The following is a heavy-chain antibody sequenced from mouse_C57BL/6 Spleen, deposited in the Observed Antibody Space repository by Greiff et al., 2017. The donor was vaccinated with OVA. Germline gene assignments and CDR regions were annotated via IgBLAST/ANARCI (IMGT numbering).Heavy chain of an antibody. J-gene: IGHJ2*01. CDR2: ISSGGSYT. CDR3: ARPDPNSFDY. Sequence: EVKLVESGGDLVKPGGSLKLSCAASGFTFSSYGMSWVRQTPDKRLEWVATISSGGSYTYYPDSVKGRFTISRDNAKNTLYLQMSSLKSEDTAMYYCARPDPNSFDYWGQGTTLTVSS. CDR1: GFTFSSYG. V-gene: IGHV5-6*01.